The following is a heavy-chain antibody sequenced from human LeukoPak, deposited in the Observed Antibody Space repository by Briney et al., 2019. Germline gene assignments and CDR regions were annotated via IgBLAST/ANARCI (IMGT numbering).Heavy chain of an antibody. CDR1: GYTFTSYD. D-gene: IGHD5-24*01. J-gene: IGHJ4*02. CDR2: MNPNSGNT. Sequence: VASVKVSCKASGYTFTSYDINWVRQATGQGLEWMGWMNPNSGNTGYAQKFQGRVTMTRDTSISTAYMELSSLRSEDTAVYYCSFRGEDRDGNFDYWGQGTLVTVSS. V-gene: IGHV1-8*01. CDR3: SFRGEDRDGNFDY.